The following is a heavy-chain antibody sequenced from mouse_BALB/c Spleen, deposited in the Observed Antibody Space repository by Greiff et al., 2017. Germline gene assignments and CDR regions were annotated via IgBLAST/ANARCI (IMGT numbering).Heavy chain of an antibody. V-gene: IGHV7-3*02. D-gene: IGHD2-10*02. CDR1: GFTFTDYY. Sequence: EVQVVESGGGLVQPGGSLRLSCATSGFTFTDYYMSWVRQPPGKALEWLGFIRNKANGYTTEYSASVKGRFTISRDNSQSILYLQMNTLRAEDSATYYCARDRGTYGNYAMDYWGQGTSVTVSS. CDR2: IRNKANGYTT. J-gene: IGHJ4*01. CDR3: ARDRGTYGNYAMDY.